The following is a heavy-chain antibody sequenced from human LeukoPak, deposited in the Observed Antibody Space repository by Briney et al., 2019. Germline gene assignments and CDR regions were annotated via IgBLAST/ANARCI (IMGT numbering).Heavy chain of an antibody. CDR1: GGSFSGYY. J-gene: IGHJ6*03. V-gene: IGHV4-34*01. D-gene: IGHD4-17*01. Sequence: PSETLSLTCAVYGGSFSGYYWSWIRQPPGKGLEWIGEINHSGSTNYNPSLKSRVTISVDTSKNQFSLKLSSVTAADTAVYYCARHYGDPYYYYMDVWGKGTTVTVSS. CDR3: ARHYGDPYYYYMDV. CDR2: INHSGST.